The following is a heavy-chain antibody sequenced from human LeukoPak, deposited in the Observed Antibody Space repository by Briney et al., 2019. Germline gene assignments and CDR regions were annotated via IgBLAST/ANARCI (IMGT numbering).Heavy chain of an antibody. D-gene: IGHD6-25*01. CDR1: GSTFSNYG. Sequence: GGSLRLSCAASGSTFSNYGMSWVRQAPGKGLEWVSAISGSGSNTYYADSVKGRFTISRDNSKNTLSLQMNNLRDEDTAVYYCAKDLSPAAAWGQGTLVTVSS. J-gene: IGHJ5*02. V-gene: IGHV3-23*01. CDR2: ISGSGSNT. CDR3: AKDLSPAAA.